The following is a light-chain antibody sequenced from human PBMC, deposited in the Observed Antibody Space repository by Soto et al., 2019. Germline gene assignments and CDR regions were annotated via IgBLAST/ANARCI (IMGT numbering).Light chain of an antibody. V-gene: IGLV2-23*02. CDR1: SSDIGAYDY. Sequence: QSALTQPASLSGSPGQSITISCTGTSSDIGAYDYVSWFQQHPGKAPKLMISEVNNRPSGVSNRFSGSKSGNTASLTISGLQAEDEAEYYCCSYAGSTSLVFGGGTKLTVL. J-gene: IGLJ2*01. CDR2: EVN. CDR3: CSYAGSTSLV.